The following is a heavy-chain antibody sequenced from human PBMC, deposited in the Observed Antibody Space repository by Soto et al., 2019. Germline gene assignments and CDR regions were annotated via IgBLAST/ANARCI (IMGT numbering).Heavy chain of an antibody. D-gene: IGHD3-9*01. CDR3: ARELTGYPNWFDP. J-gene: IGHJ5*02. CDR1: GGSISSGGYS. V-gene: IGHV4-30-2*01. Sequence: PSETLSLTCAVSGGSISSGGYSWSWIRQPPGKGLEWIGYIYHSGSTYYNPSLKSRVTISVDRCKNQFSLKLSSVTAADTAVYYCARELTGYPNWFDPWGQGTLVTVSS. CDR2: IYHSGST.